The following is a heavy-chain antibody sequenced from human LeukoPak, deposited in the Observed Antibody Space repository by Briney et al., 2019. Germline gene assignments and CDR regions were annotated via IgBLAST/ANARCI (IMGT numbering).Heavy chain of an antibody. CDR3: ARWMATVTTSDY. CDR2: INTNSGGT. CDR1: GYTFTGFY. V-gene: IGHV1-2*02. D-gene: IGHD4-11*01. Sequence: AAVKVSCKASGYTFTGFYLHWGRQAPGQGLEWMGWINTNSGGTNYAQKFQGRVTMTRATSISTAYMELSRLRSDAAAVYYCARWMATVTTSDYWGQGTLVTVSS. J-gene: IGHJ4*02.